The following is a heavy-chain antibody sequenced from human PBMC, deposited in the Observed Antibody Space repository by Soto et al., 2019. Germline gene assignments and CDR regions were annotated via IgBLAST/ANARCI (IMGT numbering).Heavy chain of an antibody. D-gene: IGHD1-26*01. CDR1: GGSINSSSYN. CDR3: APLSVGQAQFDP. V-gene: IGHV4-39*02. CDR2: ISHRGSA. J-gene: IGHJ5*02. Sequence: PSETLSLTCIVSGGSINSSSYNWGWIRQPPGKGLEWIGSISHRGSAYYNPSLKSRITISIDTSKNHFSLEVRSVTAADTAVYYCAPLSVGQAQFDPWGQGTLVTVSS.